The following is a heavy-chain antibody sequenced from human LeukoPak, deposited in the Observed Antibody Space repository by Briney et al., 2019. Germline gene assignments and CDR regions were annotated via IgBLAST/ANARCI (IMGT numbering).Heavy chain of an antibody. J-gene: IGHJ6*03. D-gene: IGHD3-9*01. Sequence: SETLSLTCTVSGYSISSGYYWGWIRQPPGKGLEWIGSIYYSGSTYYNPSLKSRVTISVDTSKNQFSLKLSSVTAADTAVYYCARDGAYYDILTGYPDYYYYMDVWGKGTTVTISS. CDR3: ARDGAYYDILTGYPDYYYYMDV. CDR1: GYSISSGYY. CDR2: IYYSGST. V-gene: IGHV4-38-2*02.